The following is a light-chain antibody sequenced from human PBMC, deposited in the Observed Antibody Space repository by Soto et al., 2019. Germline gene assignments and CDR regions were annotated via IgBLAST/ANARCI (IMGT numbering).Light chain of an antibody. V-gene: IGLV2-8*01. Sequence: ALAQPPSASGSPGQSVTLSCTGTSSDVGVYNHVSWYQQHPGKAPKLMIYEVSKRPSGVPDRFSGSKSGNTASLTVSGLQAEDEADYYCSSYAGSNTYVFGTGTKVTVL. CDR3: SSYAGSNTYV. CDR1: SSDVGVYNH. J-gene: IGLJ1*01. CDR2: EVS.